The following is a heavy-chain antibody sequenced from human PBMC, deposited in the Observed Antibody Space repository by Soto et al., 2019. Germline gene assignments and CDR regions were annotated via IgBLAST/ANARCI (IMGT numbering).Heavy chain of an antibody. Sequence: VGSLRLSCAASGFTFSDYWMSWVRQAPGKGLEWVANINQYGSEKNYVDSVKGRFTISRDNAKNSLFLQMDSLRAEDTAVYFCATYGAGGSYFDHWGQGALVTVPQ. J-gene: IGHJ4*02. CDR3: ATYGAGGSYFDH. CDR1: GFTFSDYW. D-gene: IGHD2-8*02. V-gene: IGHV3-7*01. CDR2: INQYGSEK.